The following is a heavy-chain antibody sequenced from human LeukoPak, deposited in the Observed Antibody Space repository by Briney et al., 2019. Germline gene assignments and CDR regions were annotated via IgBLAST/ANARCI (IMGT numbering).Heavy chain of an antibody. D-gene: IGHD6-13*01. CDR1: GLSYCSFA. J-gene: IGHJ4*02. CDR2: IIGNGET. CDR3: ARASWVSSIDAVR. Sequence: PGGSLRLSCAASGLSYCSFAMSWVRQGPARGRECVSNIIGNGETFYADSVKGRFTLSSDISRNTVYFQLNNLRVEDTAIYYCARASWVSSIDAVRWGQGTLVTVSS. V-gene: IGHV3-23*01.